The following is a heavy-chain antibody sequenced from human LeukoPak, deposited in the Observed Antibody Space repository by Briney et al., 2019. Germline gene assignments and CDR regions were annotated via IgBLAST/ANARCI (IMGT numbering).Heavy chain of an antibody. CDR2: IYYSGST. CDR3: ARGTGSGSNYYFDY. V-gene: IGHV4-59*01. CDR1: GESFSGYY. Sequence: SETLSPTCAVYGESFSGYYWSWIRQPPGKGLEWIGYIYYSGSTNYNPSLKSRVTISVDTSKNQFSLKLSSVTAADTAMYYCARGTGSGSNYYFDYWGQGTLVTVSS. J-gene: IGHJ4*02. D-gene: IGHD3-10*01.